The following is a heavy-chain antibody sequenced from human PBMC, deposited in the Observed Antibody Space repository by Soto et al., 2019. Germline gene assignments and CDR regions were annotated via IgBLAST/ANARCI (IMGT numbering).Heavy chain of an antibody. D-gene: IGHD6-6*01. Sequence: ETLSFTFAVSGGTRSKSNWWIWVRQNPGQWLGGSGGNNHSGRANYTPSRKSRVTISVDKSKIQFSRRLSSVTAADTAVYYCARLLSGSIAARPEPSRNFDYWGQGTLVTVSS. CDR3: ARLLSGSIAARPEPSRNFDY. V-gene: IGHV4-4*02. CDR1: GGTRSKSNW. CDR2: NNHSGRA. J-gene: IGHJ4*02.